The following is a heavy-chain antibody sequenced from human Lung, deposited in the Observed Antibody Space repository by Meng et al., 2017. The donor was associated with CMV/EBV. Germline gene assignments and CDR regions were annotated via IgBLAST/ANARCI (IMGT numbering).Heavy chain of an antibody. CDR2: ISYDGSNK. V-gene: IGHV3-30-3*01. J-gene: IGHJ5*02. Sequence: VGVGELGGGGVQPGRSLRLSCAASGFTFSSYAMHWVRQAPGKGLEWVAVISYDGSNKYYADSVKGRFTISRDNSKNTLYLQMNSLRAEDTAVYYCARDDSSSWGQGTLVTVSS. D-gene: IGHD3-22*01. CDR1: GFTFSSYA. CDR3: ARDDSSS.